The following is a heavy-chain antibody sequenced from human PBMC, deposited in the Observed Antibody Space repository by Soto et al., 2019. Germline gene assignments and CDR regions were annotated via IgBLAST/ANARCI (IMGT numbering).Heavy chain of an antibody. D-gene: IGHD3-22*01. Sequence: QVQLVESGGGVVQPGRSLRLSCAVSGFTFSSYGIHWVRQAPGKGLEWVAVISYDGSNKYYADSVKGRFTISRDNSKNTLYLQMNSLRAEDTAVYYCAKDFAPFRDAYYYDSSGYYLHYWGQGTLVTVSS. V-gene: IGHV3-30*18. J-gene: IGHJ4*02. CDR2: ISYDGSNK. CDR1: GFTFSSYG. CDR3: AKDFAPFRDAYYYDSSGYYLHY.